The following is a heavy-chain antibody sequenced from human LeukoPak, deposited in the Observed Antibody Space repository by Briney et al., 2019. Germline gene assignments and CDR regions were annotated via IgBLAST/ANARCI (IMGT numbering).Heavy chain of an antibody. CDR2: ISSSGSTI. Sequence: GGSLRLSCAASGFTFSSYEMNWVRRAPGKGLEWVSYISSSGSTIYYADSVKGRFTISRDNAKNSLYLQMNSLRAEDTAVYYCAELGITMIGDVWGKGTTVTVSS. CDR1: GFTFSSYE. CDR3: AELGITMIGDV. J-gene: IGHJ6*04. D-gene: IGHD3-10*02. V-gene: IGHV3-48*03.